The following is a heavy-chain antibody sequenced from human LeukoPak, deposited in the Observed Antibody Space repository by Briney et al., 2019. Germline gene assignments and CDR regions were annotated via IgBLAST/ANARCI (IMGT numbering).Heavy chain of an antibody. Sequence: GRSLRLSCAASGFTFDDYAMHWVRQAPGKGLEWVSGISWNSVSIVYADSVKGRFTISRDNAKNSLYLQMNSLRPEDTALYYCAKDKDYGSGSFDYWGQGTLVTVSS. CDR3: AKDKDYGSGSFDY. CDR1: GFTFDDYA. V-gene: IGHV3-9*01. D-gene: IGHD3-10*01. CDR2: ISWNSVSI. J-gene: IGHJ4*02.